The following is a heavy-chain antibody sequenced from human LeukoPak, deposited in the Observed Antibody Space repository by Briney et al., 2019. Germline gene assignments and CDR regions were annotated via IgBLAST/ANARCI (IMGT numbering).Heavy chain of an antibody. V-gene: IGHV4-39*01. J-gene: IGHJ3*02. Sequence: SETLSLTCTVSGGSIIGSDYHWGWVRQPPGKGLEWIGTISYSGNTDYNPSLRSRVTISVDTSNNQFSLRLGSVTAADTAVYHCARHCCSGPAKRVFDIWGQGTMVTVSS. CDR2: ISYSGNT. D-gene: IGHD2-15*01. CDR3: ARHCCSGPAKRVFDI. CDR1: GGSIIGSDYH.